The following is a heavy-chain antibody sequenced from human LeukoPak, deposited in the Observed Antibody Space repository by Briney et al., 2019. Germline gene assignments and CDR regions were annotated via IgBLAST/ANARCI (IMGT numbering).Heavy chain of an antibody. CDR1: GGSISSGDYY. D-gene: IGHD2-2*01. Sequence: PSETLSLTCTVSGGSISSGDYYWSWIRQPPGKGLGWIGYIYYSGSTNYNPSLKSRVTISVDTSKNQFSLKLSSVTAADTAVYYCAAVPAAMGGWFGPWGQGTLVTVSS. V-gene: IGHV4-61*08. J-gene: IGHJ5*02. CDR2: IYYSGST. CDR3: AAVPAAMGGWFGP.